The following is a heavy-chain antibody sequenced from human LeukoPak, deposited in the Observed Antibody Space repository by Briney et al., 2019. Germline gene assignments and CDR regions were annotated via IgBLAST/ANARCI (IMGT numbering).Heavy chain of an antibody. CDR2: ISGSGSST. V-gene: IGHV3-23*01. CDR3: ASPEYSDY. Sequence: GGPLRLSCAASGFTFSSYAMSGVRKAQGKGLEWVSTISGSGSSTYYADSVKGRFTISRDNSKNTLYLQMNGLRAEDTAVYYCASPEYSDYWGQGTLVTVSS. J-gene: IGHJ4*02. CDR1: GFTFSSYA.